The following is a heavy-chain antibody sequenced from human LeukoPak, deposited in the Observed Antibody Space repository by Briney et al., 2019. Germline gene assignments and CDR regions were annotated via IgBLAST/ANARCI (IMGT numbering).Heavy chain of an antibody. CDR3: ARGPDCSGGSCYPGRFDY. Sequence: GGSLRLSCAASGFTFSSYGMHWVRQAPGKGLEWVAFIRYDGSNKYYADSVKGRFTISRDNSKNTLYLQMNSLRADDTAVYYCARGPDCSGGSCYPGRFDYWGQGTLVTVSS. D-gene: IGHD2-15*01. CDR2: IRYDGSNK. CDR1: GFTFSSYG. V-gene: IGHV3-30*02. J-gene: IGHJ4*02.